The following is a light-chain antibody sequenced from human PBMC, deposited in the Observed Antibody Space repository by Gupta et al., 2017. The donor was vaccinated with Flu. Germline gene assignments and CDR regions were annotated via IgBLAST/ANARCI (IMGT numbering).Light chain of an antibody. Sequence: PSSMSASVGDRVTITCRASQSMSRYLNWYQQKPGKAPKLLIYAASRLQSGVPSRFSGSGSGTDFTLTISRLQPEDFATYYCQQRDSTPGTFGQGTKVEIK. CDR1: QSMSRY. V-gene: IGKV1-39*01. CDR3: QQRDSTPGT. CDR2: AAS. J-gene: IGKJ1*01.